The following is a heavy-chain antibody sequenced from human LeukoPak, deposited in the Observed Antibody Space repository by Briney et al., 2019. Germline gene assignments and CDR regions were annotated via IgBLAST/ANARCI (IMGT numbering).Heavy chain of an antibody. CDR1: GFTFDDYT. V-gene: IGHV3-43*01. J-gene: IGHJ6*02. Sequence: GGSLRLSCAASGFTFDDYTMHWVRQAPGKGLEWVSLISWDGGSTYYADSVKGRFTISRGNSKNSLYLQMNSLRTEDTALYYCAKDMTAAGYSYGYYYYGMDVWGQGTTVTVSS. CDR3: AKDMTAAGYSYGYYYYGMDV. D-gene: IGHD5-18*01. CDR2: ISWDGGST.